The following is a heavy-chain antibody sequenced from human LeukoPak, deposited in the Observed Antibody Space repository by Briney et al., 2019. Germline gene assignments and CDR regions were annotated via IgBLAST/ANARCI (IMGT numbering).Heavy chain of an antibody. Sequence: SETLSLTCTVSGGSISSYYWSWIRQPPGKGLEWIGYIYYSGSTNYNPSLKSRVTISVDTSKNQFSLKLSSVTAADTAVYYCARGRYYDSSAPRFDYWGQGTLVTVSS. J-gene: IGHJ4*02. V-gene: IGHV4-59*01. D-gene: IGHD3-22*01. CDR2: IYYSGST. CDR1: GGSISSYY. CDR3: ARGRYYDSSAPRFDY.